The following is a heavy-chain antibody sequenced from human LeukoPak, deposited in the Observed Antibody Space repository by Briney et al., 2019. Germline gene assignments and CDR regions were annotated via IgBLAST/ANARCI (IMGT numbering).Heavy chain of an antibody. V-gene: IGHV4-4*07. CDR3: ARADSSRYYYGY. CDR2: IYTSGST. CDR1: GGSISSYY. D-gene: IGHD3-22*01. J-gene: IGHJ4*02. Sequence: PSETLSLTCTVSGGSISSYYWSWIRQPAGEGLGWIGRIYTSGSTTYNPSLKSRVTMSVDTSKNQFSLKLSSVTAADTAVYYCARADSSRYYYGYWGQGTLVTVSS.